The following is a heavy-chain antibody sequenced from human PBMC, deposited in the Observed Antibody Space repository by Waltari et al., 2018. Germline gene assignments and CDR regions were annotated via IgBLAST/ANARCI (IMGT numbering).Heavy chain of an antibody. J-gene: IGHJ4*02. V-gene: IGHV1-69*02. CDR3: ASLYDILTGYYY. CDR1: GGTFSSYT. D-gene: IGHD3-9*01. Sequence: QVQLVQSGAEVKKPGSSVKVSCKASGGTFSSYTISWVRQAPGQGLEWMGRIIPILGIANYAQKFQGRVTITADKSTSTAYMELSSLRSEDTAVYYCASLYDILTGYYYWGQGTLVTVSS. CDR2: IIPILGIA.